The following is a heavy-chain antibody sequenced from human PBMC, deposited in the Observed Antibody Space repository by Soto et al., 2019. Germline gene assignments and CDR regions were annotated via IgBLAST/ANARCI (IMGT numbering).Heavy chain of an antibody. V-gene: IGHV3-74*01. J-gene: IGHJ3*01. CDR2: ISGDGSST. CDR3: ARSLPGTYGAFDL. Sequence: EVQLVDSGGGLVQPGGSLRLSCAASEFTFRSYWMHWVRQSPGKGLVWVSRISGDGSSTNYADSVKGRFTISRDNAKNTVYLQIDSLRAEDTAVYYCARSLPGTYGAFDLWGQGTMDTVSS. CDR1: EFTFRSYW. D-gene: IGHD1-7*01.